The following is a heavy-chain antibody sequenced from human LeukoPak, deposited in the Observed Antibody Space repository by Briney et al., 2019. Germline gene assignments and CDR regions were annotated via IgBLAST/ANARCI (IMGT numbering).Heavy chain of an antibody. J-gene: IGHJ4*02. V-gene: IGHV4-59*01. D-gene: IGHD1-26*01. Sequence: PSETLSLTCTVSGGSISSYYWTWIRQPPGKGLEWIGYIYYSGSTNYNPSLKSRVTISVDTSKNQFSLKLTSVTAADTAVYYCAKGVNSGYFDYCGQGTLVTVSS. CDR1: GGSISSYY. CDR2: IYYSGST. CDR3: AKGVNSGYFDY.